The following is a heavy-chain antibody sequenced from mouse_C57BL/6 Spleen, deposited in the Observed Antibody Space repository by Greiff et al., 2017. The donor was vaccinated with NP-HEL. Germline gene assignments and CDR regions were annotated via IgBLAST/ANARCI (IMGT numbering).Heavy chain of an antibody. J-gene: IGHJ3*01. V-gene: IGHV1-62-3*01. CDR1: GYTFTSYW. D-gene: IGHD1-1*01. CDR2: IDPNSGGT. CDR3: TRRDYGSSLWKD. Sequence: QVQLQQPGAELVKPGASVKLSCKASGYTFTSYWMHWVKQRPGRGLEWIGRIDPNSGGTKYNEKFKSKAILTADKSSSTAYMELRSLTSEDSAVYYCTRRDYGSSLWKDWGQGTLVTVSA.